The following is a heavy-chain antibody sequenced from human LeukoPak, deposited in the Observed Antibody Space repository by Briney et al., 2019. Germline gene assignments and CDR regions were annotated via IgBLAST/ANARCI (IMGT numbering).Heavy chain of an antibody. D-gene: IGHD4-17*01. CDR1: GGSISSYY. J-gene: IGHJ5*02. CDR2: IYYSGST. V-gene: IGHV4-59*08. Sequence: KPSETLSLTCTVSGGSISSYYWSWIRQPPGKGLEWIGYIYYSGSTNYNPSLKSRVTISVDTSKNQLSLKLSSVTAADTAVYYCARGLGGAPTTVLSWGQGTLVTVSS. CDR3: ARGLGGAPTTVLS.